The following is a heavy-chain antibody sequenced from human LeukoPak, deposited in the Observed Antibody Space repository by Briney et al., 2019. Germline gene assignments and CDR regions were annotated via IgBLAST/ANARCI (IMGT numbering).Heavy chain of an antibody. D-gene: IGHD6-13*01. Sequence: PSETLSLTCSVSGYSISSGYYWGWIRQPPGKGLEWIGSIYYSGSTYYNPSLKSRVTISVDTSKNQFSLKLSSVTAADTAVYYCARPRYSSRSFDYWGQGTLVTVSS. CDR3: ARPRYSSRSFDY. J-gene: IGHJ4*02. CDR1: GYSISSGYY. CDR2: IYYSGST. V-gene: IGHV4-38-2*02.